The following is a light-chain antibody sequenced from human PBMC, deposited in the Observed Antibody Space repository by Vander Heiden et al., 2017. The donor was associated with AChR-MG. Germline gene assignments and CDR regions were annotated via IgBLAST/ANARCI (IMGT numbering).Light chain of an antibody. CDR3: QQYESSPPYT. J-gene: IGKJ2*01. CDR1: QSLTSNY. CDR2: RAS. V-gene: IGKV3-20*01. Sequence: VLTQSPGTLSLSPGERATLSCRASQSLTSNYLAWFQQKPGQAPTLLIYRASSRATGIPDRFSGSGSGTDFTLTISSLEPEDFAVYYCQQYESSPPYTFGQRTKLEIK.